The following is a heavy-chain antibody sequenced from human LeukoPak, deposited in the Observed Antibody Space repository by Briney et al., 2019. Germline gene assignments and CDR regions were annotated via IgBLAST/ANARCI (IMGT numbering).Heavy chain of an antibody. Sequence: GGSLRLSCAASGFTFSSYSMNWVRQAPGKGLEWVSSISTSSTYIYYADSVRGRFTISRDNAKNSVDLQMNSLRDEDTAVYYCARETATTPVGYYGMDVWGQGTTVTVS. CDR3: ARETATTPVGYYGMDV. J-gene: IGHJ6*02. D-gene: IGHD1-26*01. CDR1: GFTFSSYS. V-gene: IGHV3-21*01. CDR2: ISTSSTYI.